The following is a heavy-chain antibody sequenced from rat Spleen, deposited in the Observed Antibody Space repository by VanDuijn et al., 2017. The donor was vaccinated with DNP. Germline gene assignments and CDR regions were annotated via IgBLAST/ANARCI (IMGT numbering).Heavy chain of an antibody. Sequence: EVQLVESGGGLVQPGRSLKLSCAASGFTFSNYGMAWVRQAPTKGLEWVASISTGGGNTYYRDSVKGRFTSSRDNARSTLHLKMDSLRSEDTATYYCATQDYPGITPYYFDSWGQGVMVTVSS. J-gene: IGHJ2*01. CDR3: ATQDYPGITPYYFDS. V-gene: IGHV5S13*01. D-gene: IGHD1-4*01. CDR1: GFTFSNYG. CDR2: ISTGGGNT.